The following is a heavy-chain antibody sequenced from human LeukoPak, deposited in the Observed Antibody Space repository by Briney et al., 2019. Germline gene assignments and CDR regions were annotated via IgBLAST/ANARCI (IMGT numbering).Heavy chain of an antibody. CDR3: ARGPRNDP. V-gene: IGHV1-8*01. CDR2: VHPDTGYA. D-gene: IGHD1-14*01. CDR1: GYPFTTYE. J-gene: IGHJ5*02. Sequence: GASVKASCKTSGYPFTTYEMNWVRQAAGQGLEWMGWVHPDTGYADYAQKFQGRVTMTSDTSISTAYMELSSLRSDDTAVYFCARGPRNDPWGQGTLVTASS.